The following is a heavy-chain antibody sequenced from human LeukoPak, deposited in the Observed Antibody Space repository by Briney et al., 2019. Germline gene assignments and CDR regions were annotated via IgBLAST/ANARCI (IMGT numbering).Heavy chain of an antibody. CDR2: VHNGGSI. J-gene: IGHJ5*02. CDR3: AFGDYYRLDP. CDR1: GGSISSYY. V-gene: IGHV4-59*12. D-gene: IGHD3-10*01. Sequence: PSETLSLTCTVSGGSISSYYWSWIRQPPGKGLEWIGEVHNGGSIHYSPSLKSRLTLSIDNSKNHFSLTLSSVTAADTAVYYCAFGDYYRLDPWGQGTLVTVSS.